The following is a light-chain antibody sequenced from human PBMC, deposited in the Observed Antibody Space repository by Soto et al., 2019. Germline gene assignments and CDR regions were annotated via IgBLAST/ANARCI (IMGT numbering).Light chain of an antibody. J-gene: IGKJ4*01. Sequence: EIVMTQSPATLSVSPGERATLSCTASQSVSSNLAWYQHKPGQAPRLLFYGASTRATGVPARFSGSGSGTEFTLTISSLQSEDSALYYCQHYNHWPQLSFGGGTKVDI. V-gene: IGKV3-15*01. CDR2: GAS. CDR1: QSVSSN. CDR3: QHYNHWPQLS.